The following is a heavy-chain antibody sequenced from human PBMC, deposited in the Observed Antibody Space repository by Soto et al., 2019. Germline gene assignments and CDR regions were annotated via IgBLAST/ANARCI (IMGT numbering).Heavy chain of an antibody. CDR2: IYWDDDK. D-gene: IGHD6-19*01. V-gene: IGHV2-5*02. Sequence: SGPTLVKPTQTLTLTCTFSGFSLSTSGVGVGWIRQPPGKALEWLALIYWDDDKRYSPSLKSRLTITKDTSKNQVVLTMTNMDPVDTATYYCAHRGIAVAFNDAFDIWGQGTMVTVSS. J-gene: IGHJ3*02. CDR1: GFSLSTSGVG. CDR3: AHRGIAVAFNDAFDI.